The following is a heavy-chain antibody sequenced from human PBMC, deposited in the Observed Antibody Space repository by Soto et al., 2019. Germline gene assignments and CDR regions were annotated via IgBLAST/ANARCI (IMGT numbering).Heavy chain of an antibody. Sequence: GGSLRLSCAASGFTFSSYIMNWVRQAPGKGLEWVSSISSSSSYIYYADSVKGRFTISRDNAKNSLYLQMNSLRAEDTAVYYCARTVGYDFWSGYYELDYWGQGTLVTVSS. V-gene: IGHV3-21*01. CDR3: ARTVGYDFWSGYYELDY. D-gene: IGHD3-3*01. J-gene: IGHJ4*02. CDR2: ISSSSSYI. CDR1: GFTFSSYI.